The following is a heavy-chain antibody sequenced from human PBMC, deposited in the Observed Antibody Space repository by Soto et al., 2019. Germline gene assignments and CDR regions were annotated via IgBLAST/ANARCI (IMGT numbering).Heavy chain of an antibody. CDR1: GFTFSSYW. CDR3: AREPDISIAARRYYYYYGMDV. Sequence: PGGSLRLSCAASGFTFSSYWMSWVRQAPGKGLEWVANIKQDGSEKYYVDSVKGRFTISRDNAKNSLYLQMNSLRAEDTAVYYCAREPDISIAARRYYYYYGMDVWGQGTTVTVSS. CDR2: IKQDGSEK. V-gene: IGHV3-7*01. J-gene: IGHJ6*02. D-gene: IGHD6-6*01.